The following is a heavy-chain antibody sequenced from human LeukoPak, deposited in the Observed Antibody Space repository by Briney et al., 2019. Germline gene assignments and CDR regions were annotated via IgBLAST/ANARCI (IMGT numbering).Heavy chain of an antibody. CDR2: ISAYNDNT. J-gene: IGHJ4*02. Sequence: GASVKVSCKASGYTFSNYGISWVRQAPGQGLEWMGWISAYNDNTNYAQKLQGRITMTTDTSTSTAHMELRSLRSDDTAVYYCAREPHSSSWVFDNWGQGTLVTVSS. D-gene: IGHD6-13*01. CDR3: AREPHSSSWVFDN. V-gene: IGHV1-18*01. CDR1: GYTFSNYG.